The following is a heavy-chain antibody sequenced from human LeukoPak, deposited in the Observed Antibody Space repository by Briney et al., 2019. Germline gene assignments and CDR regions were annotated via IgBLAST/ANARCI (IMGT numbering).Heavy chain of an antibody. CDR2: IDSGGST. CDR3: AIGYCGGDCYFDY. J-gene: IGHJ4*02. CDR1: GFTVSSNY. V-gene: IGHV3-66*01. D-gene: IGHD2-21*02. Sequence: GGSLRLSCAASGFTVSSNYMSWVRQAPGKGLEWVSVIDSGGSTYYADSVKGRFTISRDNSKNTLYLQMNSLRAEDTAVYYCAIGYCGGDCYFDYWGQGTLVTVSS.